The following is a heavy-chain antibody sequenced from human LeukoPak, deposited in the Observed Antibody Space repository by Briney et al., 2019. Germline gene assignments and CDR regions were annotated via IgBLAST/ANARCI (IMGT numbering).Heavy chain of an antibody. D-gene: IGHD3-22*01. CDR3: AREEGEYYDSSGYLGY. V-gene: IGHV1-69*13. CDR1: GYTFTSYY. Sequence: ASVKVSCKASGYTFTSYYMHWVRQAPGQGLEWMGGIIPIFGTANYAQKFQGRVTITADESTSTAYMELSSLRSEDTAVYYCAREEGEYYDSSGYLGYWGQGTLVTVSS. CDR2: IIPIFGTA. J-gene: IGHJ4*02.